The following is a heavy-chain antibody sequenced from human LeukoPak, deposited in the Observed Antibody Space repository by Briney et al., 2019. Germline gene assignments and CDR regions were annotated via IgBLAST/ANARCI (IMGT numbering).Heavy chain of an antibody. Sequence: PSETLSLTCTVSGGSISIYYWNWIRQPAGKGLEWIGRIYTNENTFFNPSLKSRVTMSVDTSKHQFSLQLTSVTAADAAVYYCARSSDSSGYYGGGIIDYWGQGTLVTVSS. J-gene: IGHJ4*02. CDR1: GGSISIYY. V-gene: IGHV4-4*07. CDR3: ARSSDSSGYYGGGIIDY. CDR2: IYTNENT. D-gene: IGHD6-19*01.